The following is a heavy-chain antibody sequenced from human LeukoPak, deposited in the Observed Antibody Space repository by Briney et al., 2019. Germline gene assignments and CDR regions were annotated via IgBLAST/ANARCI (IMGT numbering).Heavy chain of an antibody. CDR1: GFTFSSYS. CDR2: INSSSSYI. V-gene: IGHV3-21*01. Sequence: PGGSLRLSCAASGFTFSSYSMNWVRQAPGKGLEWVSSINSSSSYIYYADSVKGRFTISRDNAKNSLYLQMNSLRAEDTAVYYCARDCYLVGTSCHFDYWGQGTLVTVSS. D-gene: IGHD2-2*01. J-gene: IGHJ4*02. CDR3: ARDCYLVGTSCHFDY.